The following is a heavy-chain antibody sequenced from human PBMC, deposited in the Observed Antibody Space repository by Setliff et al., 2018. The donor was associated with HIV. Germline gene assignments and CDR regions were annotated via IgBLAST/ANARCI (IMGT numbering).Heavy chain of an antibody. CDR3: ARDSAVPSLYHYYYMDV. CDR1: GDTFSSYA. D-gene: IGHD6-19*01. V-gene: IGHV1-69*13. Sequence: GASVKVSCKASGDTFSSYAISWVRQAPGQGLEWMGGIITIFDTTHYAQNFQGRLTITADVSTSTAYMELSGLRSDDTAVYYCARDSAVPSLYHYYYMDVWGEGTTVTVSS. CDR2: IITIFDTT. J-gene: IGHJ6*03.